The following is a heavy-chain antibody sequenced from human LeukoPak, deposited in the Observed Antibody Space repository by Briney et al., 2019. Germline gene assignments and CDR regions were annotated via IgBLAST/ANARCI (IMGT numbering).Heavy chain of an antibody. J-gene: IGHJ6*04. V-gene: IGHV3-30*04. CDR2: ISYDGSNK. Sequence: PGGSLRLSCAASGFTFSSYAMHWVRQAPGKGLEWVAVISYDGSNKYYADSVKGRFTISRDNSKDTLYLQMNSLRAEDTAVYYRARDQWFGELSGYGMDVWGKGTTVTVSS. D-gene: IGHD3-10*01. CDR1: GFTFSSYA. CDR3: ARDQWFGELSGYGMDV.